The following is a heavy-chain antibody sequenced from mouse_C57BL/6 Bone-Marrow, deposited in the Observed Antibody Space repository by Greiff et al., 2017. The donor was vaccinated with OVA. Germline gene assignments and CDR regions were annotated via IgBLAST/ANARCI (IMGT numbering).Heavy chain of an antibody. J-gene: IGHJ1*03. CDR3: ARPFITTVVFYWYFDV. D-gene: IGHD1-1*01. CDR2: ISSGSSTI. V-gene: IGHV5-17*01. Sequence: EVKLMESGGGLVKPGGSLKLSCAASGFTFSDYGMHWVRQAPEKGLEWVAYISSGSSTIYYADTVKGRFTISRDNAKNTLFLQMTSLRSEDTAMYYCARPFITTVVFYWYFDVWGTGTTVTVSS. CDR1: GFTFSDYG.